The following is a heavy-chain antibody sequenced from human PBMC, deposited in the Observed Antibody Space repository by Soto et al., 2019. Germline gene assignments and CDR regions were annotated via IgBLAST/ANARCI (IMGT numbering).Heavy chain of an antibody. CDR3: ASSFVVVPAATFDY. Sequence: GGSLRLSCAASGFTFSSYGMHWVRQAPGKGLEWVAVIWYDGSNKHYADSVRGRFTISRDNSKNTLYLQMNSLRAEDTAVYYCASSFVVVPAATFDYWGPGTLVTVSS. CDR2: IWYDGSNK. V-gene: IGHV3-33*01. J-gene: IGHJ4*02. CDR1: GFTFSSYG. D-gene: IGHD2-2*01.